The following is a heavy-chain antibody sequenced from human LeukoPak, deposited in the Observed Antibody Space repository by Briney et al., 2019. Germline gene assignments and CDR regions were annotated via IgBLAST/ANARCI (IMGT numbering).Heavy chain of an antibody. D-gene: IGHD2-21*01. CDR2: ISGSGGST. CDR3: AKDPGDIVAFDP. Sequence: PGASLGLSCAASGFTFSSYAMSWVRQAPGKGLEWVSAISGSGGSTYYADSVKGRFTISRDNSKNTLYLQMNSLRAEDTAVYYCAKDPGDIVAFDPWGQGTLVTVSS. J-gene: IGHJ5*02. CDR1: GFTFSSYA. V-gene: IGHV3-23*01.